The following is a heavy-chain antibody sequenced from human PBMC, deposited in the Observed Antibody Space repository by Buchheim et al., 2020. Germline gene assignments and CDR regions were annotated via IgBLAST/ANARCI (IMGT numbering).Heavy chain of an antibody. CDR3: ARDGEGVYPDY. V-gene: IGHV4-39*07. D-gene: IGHD6-13*01. CDR2: IYYSGST. Sequence: QLRLQESGPGLVKPSETLSLTCTVSGGSISSSSYYWGWIRQPPGKGLEWIGSIYYSGSTYYNPSLKSRVTISVDTSKNQLSLKLSSVTAADTAVYYCARDGEGVYPDYWGQGTL. CDR1: GGSISSSSYY. J-gene: IGHJ4*02.